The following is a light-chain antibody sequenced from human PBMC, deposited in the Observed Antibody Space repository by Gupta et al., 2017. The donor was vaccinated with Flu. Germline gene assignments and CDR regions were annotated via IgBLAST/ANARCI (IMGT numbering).Light chain of an antibody. J-gene: IGLJ3*02. CDR1: YV. Sequence: YVMDCIQRHPGTAPKLVMYHDKNRFSGMPERFSGSKSDTTASLAITGLQAEDEADYYCKSYKSSRGLWVFGGGTKLTVL. CDR3: KSYKSSRGLWV. CDR2: HDK. V-gene: IGLV1-40*01.